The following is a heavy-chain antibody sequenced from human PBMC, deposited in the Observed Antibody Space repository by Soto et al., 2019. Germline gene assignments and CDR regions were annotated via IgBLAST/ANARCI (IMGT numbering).Heavy chain of an antibody. V-gene: IGHV1-46*01. Sequence: QVQLVQSGAEVKKPGASVKVSCKASGYTFTSYYMHWVRQAPGQGLEWMGIINPSGGSTSYAQKFQGSVXXTXDRXTSTVYMELSRLRSEDTAVYYCARDQRAGENWFDPWGQGTLVTVSS. CDR2: INPSGGST. CDR1: GYTFTSYY. J-gene: IGHJ5*02. CDR3: ARDQRAGENWFDP.